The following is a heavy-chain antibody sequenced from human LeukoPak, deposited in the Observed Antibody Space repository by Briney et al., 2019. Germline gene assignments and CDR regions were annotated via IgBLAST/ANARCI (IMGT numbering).Heavy chain of an antibody. D-gene: IGHD6-6*01. V-gene: IGHV1-46*01. Sequence: ASVKVSCKASGYTFTSYGISWVRQAPGQGLEWMGIINPSGGSTSYAQKFQGRVTMTRDTSTSTVYMELSSLRSEDTAVYYCAREARPRAGFDYWGQGTLVSVSS. CDR1: GYTFTSYG. CDR2: INPSGGST. J-gene: IGHJ4*02. CDR3: AREARPRAGFDY.